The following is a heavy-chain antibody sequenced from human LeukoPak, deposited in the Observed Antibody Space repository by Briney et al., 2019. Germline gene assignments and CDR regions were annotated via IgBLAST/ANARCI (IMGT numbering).Heavy chain of an antibody. CDR2: INPNSGGT. CDR1: GGTFSSYA. V-gene: IGHV1-2*02. D-gene: IGHD1-26*01. J-gene: IGHJ6*03. Sequence: GASVKVSCKASGGTFSSYAISWVRQAPGQGLEWMGWINPNSGGTNYAQKFQGRVTMTRDTSISTAYMELSRLRSDDTAVYYCASRGSNDERYYYYYMDVWGKGTTVTVSS. CDR3: ASRGSNDERYYYYYMDV.